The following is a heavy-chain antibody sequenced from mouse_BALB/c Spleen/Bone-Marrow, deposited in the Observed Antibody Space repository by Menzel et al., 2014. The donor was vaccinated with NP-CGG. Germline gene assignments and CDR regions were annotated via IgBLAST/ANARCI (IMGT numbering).Heavy chain of an antibody. V-gene: IGHV14-3*02. CDR3: ARGGTTATWYFDV. D-gene: IGHD1-2*01. Sequence: DVQLQESGAELVKPGASVKLSCTASGFNIKDTYMHWVKQRPGQGLEWIGRIDPANGNTKYDPKFQGKATITADTSSNTAYLQLSSLTSEDTAVYYCARGGTTATWYFDVWGAGTTVTVSS. CDR2: IDPANGNT. J-gene: IGHJ1*01. CDR1: GFNIKDTY.